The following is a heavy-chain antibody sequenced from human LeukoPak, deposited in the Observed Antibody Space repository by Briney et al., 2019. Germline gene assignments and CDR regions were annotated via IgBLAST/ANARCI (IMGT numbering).Heavy chain of an antibody. V-gene: IGHV3-21*05. Sequence: PGGSLRLSCAASGFIFSDYSMNWVRPARGEGRGWISYVGIDSGNTKYADSVKGRFTISGDNAKKSLYLQMNSLRVEDTAVYYCARDYRFAFDNWGQGTLVTVSS. J-gene: IGHJ4*02. CDR3: ARDYRFAFDN. CDR1: GFIFSDYS. CDR2: VGIDSGNT.